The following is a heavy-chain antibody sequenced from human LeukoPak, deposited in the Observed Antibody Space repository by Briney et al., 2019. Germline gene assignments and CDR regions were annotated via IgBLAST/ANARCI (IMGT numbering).Heavy chain of an antibody. CDR3: AKDLRGCSSTSCYPGY. CDR2: ISYDGSNK. V-gene: IGHV3-30*18. D-gene: IGHD2-2*01. CDR1: GFTFSSYG. Sequence: GESLRLSCAASGFTFSSYGMHWVRQAPGKGLEWVAVISYDGSNKYYADSVKGRFTISRDNSKNTLYLQMNSLRAEDTAVYYCAKDLRGCSSTSCYPGYWGQGTLVTVSS. J-gene: IGHJ4*02.